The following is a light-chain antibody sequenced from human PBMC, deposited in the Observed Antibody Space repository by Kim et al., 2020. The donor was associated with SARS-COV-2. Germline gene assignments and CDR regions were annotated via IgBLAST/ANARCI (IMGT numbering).Light chain of an antibody. CDR1: NNDIGNYDL. V-gene: IGLV2-23*02. Sequence: GQSITISCTGPNNDIGNYDLVSWYQQPPGKAPRLIIFEVTKRPSGVSNRFSGSKSGNTASLTISGLQAEDESDYYCCSYAGRSTYAFGPGTKVTVL. CDR2: EVT. CDR3: CSYAGRSTYA. J-gene: IGLJ1*01.